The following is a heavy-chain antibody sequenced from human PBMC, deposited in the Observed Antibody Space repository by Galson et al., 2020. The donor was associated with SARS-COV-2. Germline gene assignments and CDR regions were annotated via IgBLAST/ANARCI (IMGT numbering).Heavy chain of an antibody. V-gene: IGHV4-30-2*01. CDR3: ARVLGGYDFWSRSPAFDP. D-gene: IGHD3-3*01. J-gene: IGHJ5*02. CDR1: GGSISSGGYS. CDR2: IYHSGST. Sequence: SETLSLTCAVSGGSISSGGYSWSWIRQPPGKGLEWIGYIYHSGSTYYNPSLKSRVTISVDRSKNQFSLRLGSVTAADTAVYYCARVLGGYDFWSRSPAFDPWGQGTLVTVSS.